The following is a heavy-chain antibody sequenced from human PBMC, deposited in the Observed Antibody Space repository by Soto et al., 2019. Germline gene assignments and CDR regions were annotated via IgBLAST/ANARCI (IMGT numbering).Heavy chain of an antibody. J-gene: IGHJ4*02. CDR2: IWYDGSNK. CDR1: GFTFSSYG. V-gene: IGHV3-33*01. CDR3: ARESRGSYLLDY. D-gene: IGHD1-26*01. Sequence: QVPLVESGGGVVQPGRSLRLSCAASGFTFSSYGMHWVRQAPGKGLEWVAVIWYDGSNKYYADSVKGRFTISRDNSKITLYLQMNSLRAEDTAVYYCARESRGSYLLDYWGQGTLVTVSS.